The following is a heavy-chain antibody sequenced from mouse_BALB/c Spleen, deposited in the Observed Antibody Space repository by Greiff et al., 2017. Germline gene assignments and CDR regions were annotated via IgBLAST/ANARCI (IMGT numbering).Heavy chain of an antibody. V-gene: IGHV5-12-1*01. CDR2: ISSGGGST. J-gene: IGHJ1*01. Sequence: EVKVEESGGGLVKPGGSLKLSCAASGFAFSSYDMSWVRQTPEKRLEWVAYISSGGGSTYYPDTVKGRFTISRDNAKNTLYLQMSSLKSEDTAMYYCARDYGNSYWYFDVWGAGTTVTVSS. D-gene: IGHD2-1*01. CDR3: ARDYGNSYWYFDV. CDR1: GFAFSSYD.